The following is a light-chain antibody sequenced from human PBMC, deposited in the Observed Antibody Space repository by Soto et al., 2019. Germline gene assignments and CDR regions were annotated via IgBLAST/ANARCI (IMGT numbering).Light chain of an antibody. CDR3: QQYYSYPWT. CDR2: AAS. Sequence: AIRMTQSPSSFSASTGDRVTITCRASQGISSYLAWYQQKPGKAPKLLIYAASTLQSGVPSRFSGSGSGTDFTLTISCLQSEDFATYDGQQYYSYPWTFGQGTKVDIK. CDR1: QGISSY. J-gene: IGKJ1*01. V-gene: IGKV1-8*01.